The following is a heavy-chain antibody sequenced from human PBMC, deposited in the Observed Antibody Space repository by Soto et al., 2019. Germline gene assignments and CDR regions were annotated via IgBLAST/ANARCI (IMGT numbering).Heavy chain of an antibody. Sequence: LRLSCAASGFTFSSYGMHWVRQAPGKGLEWVAVISYDGSNKYYADSVKGRFTISRDNSKNTLYLQMNSLRAEDTAVYYCAKDNERFGELLLIFDRYFDYWGQGTLVTVSS. D-gene: IGHD3-10*01. J-gene: IGHJ4*02. CDR1: GFTFSSYG. CDR3: AKDNERFGELLLIFDRYFDY. V-gene: IGHV3-30*18. CDR2: ISYDGSNK.